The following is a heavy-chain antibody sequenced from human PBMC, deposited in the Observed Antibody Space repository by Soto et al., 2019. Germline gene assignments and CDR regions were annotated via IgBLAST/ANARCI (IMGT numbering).Heavy chain of an antibody. D-gene: IGHD2-15*01. CDR2: ISSSGSYI. Sequence: PGGSLRLSCAASGFTFSSYSMNWVRQAPGKGLGWVSSISSSGSYIYYADSVKGRFTISRDNAKNSLYLQMNSLRAEDTAVYYCARGGRYCSGGSCYSEYFDYWGRGTLVTVSS. V-gene: IGHV3-21*01. CDR1: GFTFSSYS. CDR3: ARGGRYCSGGSCYSEYFDY. J-gene: IGHJ4*02.